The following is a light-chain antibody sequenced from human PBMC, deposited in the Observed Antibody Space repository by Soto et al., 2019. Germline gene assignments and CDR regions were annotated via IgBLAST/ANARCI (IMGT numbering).Light chain of an antibody. Sequence: DIRMTQSPSSLSASVVDRVTITCQASQDISNYLNWYQQKPGKAPKLLIYDASNLETGVPSRFSGGGSGTDFTFTISSLQPEDIATYYCQQYDNLPLTFGGGTKVEIK. V-gene: IGKV1-33*01. CDR2: DAS. CDR1: QDISNY. CDR3: QQYDNLPLT. J-gene: IGKJ4*01.